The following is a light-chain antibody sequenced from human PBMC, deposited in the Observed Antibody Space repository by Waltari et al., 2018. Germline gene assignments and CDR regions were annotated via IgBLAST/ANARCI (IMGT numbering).Light chain of an antibody. V-gene: IGLV1-51*01. CDR3: GTWDSSLSAWV. CDR1: SPPTGNND. CDR2: ASH. Sequence: QSVLTQPPSVSAAPRQKVTTSCSASSPPTGNNDVSWYQPRPGAAPKLLIYASHKRPSGIPDRFSGSKSGTSATLGITGLQTGDEADYYCGTWDSSLSAWVFGGGTKLTVL. J-gene: IGLJ3*02.